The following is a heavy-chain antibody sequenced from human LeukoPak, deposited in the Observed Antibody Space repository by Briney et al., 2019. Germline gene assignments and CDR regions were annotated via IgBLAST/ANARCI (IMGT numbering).Heavy chain of an antibody. D-gene: IGHD3-16*01. J-gene: IGHJ3*02. CDR1: GYSFTNYW. Sequence: GESLKTSCKGSGYSFTNYWIAWVRQMPGKGLEWMGIIYPDDSDTRYSPSFQGQVTISAEKSISTAYLQWSSLKASETAMYYCARIWLRAFDIWGQGTMVTVSS. CDR2: IYPDDSDT. CDR3: ARIWLRAFDI. V-gene: IGHV5-51*01.